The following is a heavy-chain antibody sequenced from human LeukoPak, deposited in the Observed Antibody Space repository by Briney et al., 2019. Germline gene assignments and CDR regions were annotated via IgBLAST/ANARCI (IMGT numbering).Heavy chain of an antibody. J-gene: IGHJ3*02. V-gene: IGHV4-59*01. CDR1: GGSISSYY. D-gene: IGHD2-2*01. CDR3: ARDPGTSWYAFDI. Sequence: SETLSLTCTVSGGSISSYYWSWIRQPPGKGLEWIGYIYYSGSTNYNPSLKSRVTISVDTSKNQFSLKLSCVSAADTAVYYCARDPGTSWYAFDIWGQGTMVTVSS. CDR2: IYYSGST.